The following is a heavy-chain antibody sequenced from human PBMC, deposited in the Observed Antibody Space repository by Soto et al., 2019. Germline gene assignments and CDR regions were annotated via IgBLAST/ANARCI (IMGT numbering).Heavy chain of an antibody. CDR3: ARPYDILTDYYYYGMDV. V-gene: IGHV5-10-1*01. CDR2: IDPSDSYT. J-gene: IGHJ6*02. D-gene: IGHD3-9*01. Sequence: PGESLKISCKGSGYSFTSYWISWVRQMPGKGLEWMGRIDPSDSYTNYSPSFQGHVTISADKSISTAYLQWSSLKASDTAMYYCARPYDILTDYYYYGMDVWGQGTTVTVSS. CDR1: GYSFTSYW.